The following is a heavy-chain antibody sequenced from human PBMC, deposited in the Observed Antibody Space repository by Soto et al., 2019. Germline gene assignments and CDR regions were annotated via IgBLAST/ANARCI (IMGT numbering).Heavy chain of an antibody. CDR2: ISSGGSDK. J-gene: IGHJ4*02. CDR1: GFGFSNFG. V-gene: IGHV3-30*18. CDR3: VKGREVVRQALDH. Sequence: QVQLVESGGGVVQPGRSLRLSCAASGFGFSNFGMRWIRQAPGKGLEWVAAISSGGSDKYYSHSVKDRFTISRDNSKNSLFLQMNSLRVEDTAVYYCVKGREVVRQALDHWGQGTLVTVSS. D-gene: IGHD2-15*01.